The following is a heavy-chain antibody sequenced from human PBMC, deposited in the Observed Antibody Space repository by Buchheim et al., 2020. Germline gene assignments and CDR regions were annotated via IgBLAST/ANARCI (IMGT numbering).Heavy chain of an antibody. V-gene: IGHV3-23*01. CDR1: GFTFGSYA. J-gene: IGHJ4*02. D-gene: IGHD2-21*01. CDR3: AKDDRAVINSFDY. CDR2: ISSSGGRT. Sequence: EVQLLESGGNLVQPGGSLRLSCATSGFTFGSYAMSWVRQAPGKGLEWVTVISSSGGRTYYADSVTGRFTISRDNPENTLYLQMNSLRAEDTAVYYCAKDDRAVINSFDYWGQGTL.